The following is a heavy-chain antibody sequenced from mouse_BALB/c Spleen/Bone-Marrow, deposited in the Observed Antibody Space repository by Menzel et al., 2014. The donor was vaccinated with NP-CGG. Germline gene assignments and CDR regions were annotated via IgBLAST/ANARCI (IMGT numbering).Heavy chain of an antibody. J-gene: IGHJ3*01. Sequence: QVHVKQSGTELVRPGTSVKVSCKASGYPFTNYLIEWVKQRPGQGLEWIGVINPGSGDTSYNEKFRGKATLTADKSSSTAYMQLSSLTSDDSAVYFCARNANWLFAYWGQGTLVTVSA. CDR3: ARNANWLFAY. CDR1: GYPFTNYL. D-gene: IGHD4-1*01. CDR2: INPGSGDT. V-gene: IGHV1-54*01.